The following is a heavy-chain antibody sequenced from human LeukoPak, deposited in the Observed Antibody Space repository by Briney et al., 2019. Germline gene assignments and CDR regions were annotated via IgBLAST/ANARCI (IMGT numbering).Heavy chain of an antibody. CDR3: ARGGIAAPPGYYYMDV. V-gene: IGHV4-59*01. Sequence: SETLSLTCTVSGDSISSYYWSWIRQPPGKGLEWIGYIYYSGSTNYNPSLKSRVTISVDTSKNQFSLKLSSVTAADTAVYYCARGGIAAPPGYYYMDVWGKGTTVTISS. D-gene: IGHD6-13*01. CDR2: IYYSGST. CDR1: GDSISSYY. J-gene: IGHJ6*03.